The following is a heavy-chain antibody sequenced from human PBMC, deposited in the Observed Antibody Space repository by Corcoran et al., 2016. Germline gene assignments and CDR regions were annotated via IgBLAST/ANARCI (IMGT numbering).Heavy chain of an antibody. D-gene: IGHD6-13*01. V-gene: IGHV1-18*01. J-gene: IGHJ4*02. Sequence: QVQLVQSGAEVKKPGASVKVSCTASGYTFTSYGISWVRQAPGQGLEWMGWISAYSGDTNYAQKRQGRVTMTTDTSTSTAYMELRSLRSDDTAVYYCARERGLGVIAAKDYWGQGTLVTVSS. CDR1: GYTFTSYG. CDR2: ISAYSGDT. CDR3: ARERGLGVIAAKDY.